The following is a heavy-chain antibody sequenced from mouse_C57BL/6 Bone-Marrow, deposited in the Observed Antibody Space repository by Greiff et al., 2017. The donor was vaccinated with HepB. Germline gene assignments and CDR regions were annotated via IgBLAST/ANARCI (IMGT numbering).Heavy chain of an antibody. V-gene: IGHV1-18*01. D-gene: IGHD2-4*01. J-gene: IGHJ1*03. CDR3: ARPPMRLRGRPRWYFDV. CDR2: INPNNGGT. CDR1: GYTFTDCN. Sequence: EVQLQESGPELVKPGASVKIPCKASGYTFTDCNMDWVKQSHGKSLEWIGDINPNNGGTIYNQKFKGKATLTVDKSSSTAYMELRGLTSEDTAVYYCARPPMRLRGRPRWYFDVWGTGTTVTVSS.